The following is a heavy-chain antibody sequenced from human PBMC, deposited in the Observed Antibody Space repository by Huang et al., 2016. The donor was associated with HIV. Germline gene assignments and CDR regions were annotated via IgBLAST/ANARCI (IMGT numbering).Heavy chain of an antibody. V-gene: IGHV1-18*04. J-gene: IGHJ6*02. CDR3: ATDTRAYYYGSGTNGMDV. Sequence: QVHLVQSRGELKKPGASVRVSCKTSGYTFNNYGIGWVRQAPGQGLEWMGWISADSGNPNYGQKCQGRLTLTTDTSTRTVYMDLRSLRSDDTAVYYCATDTRAYYYGSGTNGMDVWGQGTTVIVSS. D-gene: IGHD3-10*01. CDR2: ISADSGNP. CDR1: GYTFNNYG.